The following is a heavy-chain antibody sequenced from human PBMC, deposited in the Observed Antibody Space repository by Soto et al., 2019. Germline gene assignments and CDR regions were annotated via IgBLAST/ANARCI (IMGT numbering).Heavy chain of an antibody. CDR2: ISGYNGKT. V-gene: IGHV1-18*01. D-gene: IGHD3-10*01. J-gene: IGHJ6*02. Sequence: QVQLVQSGAEVKKPGASVKVSCKASGYPFTNYAINWVRQAPGQGLEWMGWISGYNGKTNYAQKFQGRVTMTTDTSTSTASMELRSLRADDTAVYYCGRPGSGTKHEFYYAIDVWGQGTTVTVSS. CDR1: GYPFTNYA. CDR3: GRPGSGTKHEFYYAIDV.